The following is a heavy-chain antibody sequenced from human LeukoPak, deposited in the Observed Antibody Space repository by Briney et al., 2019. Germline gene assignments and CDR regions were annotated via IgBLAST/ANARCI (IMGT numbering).Heavy chain of an antibody. Sequence: ASVKVSCKASGYTFTTYYMHWLRQAPGQGLEWMGMINSSGGSTTYAEKFQGRVNMTSDTSTSTVDIELSSLRPEDTAVYYCARSGGYRYGYPLGFSDNWGQGTLVTVSS. CDR3: ARSGGYRYGYPLGFSDN. CDR1: GYTFTTYY. J-gene: IGHJ4*02. CDR2: INSSGGST. D-gene: IGHD5-18*01. V-gene: IGHV1-46*01.